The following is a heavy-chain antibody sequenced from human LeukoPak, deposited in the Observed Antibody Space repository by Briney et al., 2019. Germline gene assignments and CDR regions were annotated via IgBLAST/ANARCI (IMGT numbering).Heavy chain of an antibody. J-gene: IGHJ6*02. D-gene: IGHD2-15*01. CDR3: ARDPSGGGSGYYYYGMDV. CDR2: ISYDGSNK. V-gene: IGHV3-30-3*01. Sequence: GRSLRLSCAASGFTFSSYAMHWVRQAPGKGLEWVAVISYDGSNKYYADSVKGQFTISRDNSKNTLYLQMNSLRAEDTAVYYCARDPSGGGSGYYYYGMDVWGQGTTVTVSS. CDR1: GFTFSSYA.